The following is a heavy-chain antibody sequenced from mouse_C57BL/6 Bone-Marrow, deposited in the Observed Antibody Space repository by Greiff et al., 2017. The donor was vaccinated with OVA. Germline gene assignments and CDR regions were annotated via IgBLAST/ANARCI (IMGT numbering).Heavy chain of an antibody. V-gene: IGHV1-19*01. CDR1: GYTFTDYY. CDR2: INPYNGGT. J-gene: IGHJ4*01. CDR3: ARVLVDY. Sequence: EVQRVESGPVLVKPGASVKMSCKASGYTFTDYYMNWVKQSHGKSLEWIGVINPYNGGTSYNQKFKGKATLTVDKSSSTAYMELNSLSSEDSAVYYCARVLVDYWGQGTSVTVAS.